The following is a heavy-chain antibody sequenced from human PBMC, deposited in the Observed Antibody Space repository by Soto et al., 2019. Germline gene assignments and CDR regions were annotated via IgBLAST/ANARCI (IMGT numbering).Heavy chain of an antibody. CDR2: INAGNGNT. D-gene: IGHD3-22*01. V-gene: IGHV1-3*01. CDR1: GYTFTSYA. J-gene: IGHJ4*02. CDR3: ARWGDTMIRDY. Sequence: QVQLVQSGAEVKKPGASVKVSCKASGYTFTSYARHWVRQAPGQRLEWMGWINAGNGNTKYSQKFQGRVTITRDTSASTAYMELSSLRSEDTAVYYCARWGDTMIRDYWGQGTLVTVSS.